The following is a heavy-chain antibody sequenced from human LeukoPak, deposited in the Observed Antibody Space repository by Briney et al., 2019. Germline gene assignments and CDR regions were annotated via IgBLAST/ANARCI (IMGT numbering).Heavy chain of an antibody. J-gene: IGHJ4*02. CDR2: INTRSSNI. CDR3: AKESGDCGADCLALNDY. Sequence: NPGGSLRLSCAASGFTFNTYTMSWVRQAPGKGLEWVSSINTRSSNIYYADSVKGRFTVSRDNTKNSLYLQMNSLRAEDTAVYFCAKESGDCGADCLALNDYWGQGTLVTVSS. CDR1: GFTFNTYT. V-gene: IGHV3-21*01. D-gene: IGHD2-21*02.